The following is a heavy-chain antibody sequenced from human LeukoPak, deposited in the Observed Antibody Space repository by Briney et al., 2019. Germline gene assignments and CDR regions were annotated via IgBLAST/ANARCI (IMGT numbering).Heavy chain of an antibody. Sequence: ASVKVSCKASGYTFTSYGISWVRQAPGQGLEWMGWINPNSGGTNYAQKFQGRVTMTRDTSISTAYMELSRLRSDDTAVYYCARGERFLEWLSLWGQGTLVTVSS. D-gene: IGHD3-3*01. J-gene: IGHJ4*02. CDR1: GYTFTSYG. V-gene: IGHV1-2*02. CDR3: ARGERFLEWLSL. CDR2: INPNSGGT.